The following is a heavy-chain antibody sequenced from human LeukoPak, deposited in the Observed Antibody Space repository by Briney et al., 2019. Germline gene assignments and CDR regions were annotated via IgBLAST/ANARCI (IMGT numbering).Heavy chain of an antibody. CDR1: GGSISSYY. J-gene: IGHJ6*02. CDR2: IYYSGST. V-gene: IGHV4-59*01. CDR3: ARLKAAAAYYYYYGMDA. D-gene: IGHD6-13*01. Sequence: SETLSLTCTVSGGSISSYYWSWIRQPPGKGLEWIGYIYYSGSTNYNPSLKSRVTISVDTSKNQFSLKLSSVTAADTAVYYCARLKAAAAYYYYYGMDAWGQGTTVTVSS.